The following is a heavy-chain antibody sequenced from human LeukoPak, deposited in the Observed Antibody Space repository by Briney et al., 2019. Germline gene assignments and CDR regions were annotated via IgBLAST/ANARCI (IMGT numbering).Heavy chain of an antibody. CDR3: ATRQERVRESWFDP. D-gene: IGHD1-26*01. Sequence: ASVKVSRKASGYTFASYGISWVRQAPGQGLEWMGWISAYNGNTNYAQKLQGRVTMTTDTSTSTAYMELRSLRSDDTAVYYCATRQERVRESWFDPWGQGTLVTVSS. CDR2: ISAYNGNT. V-gene: IGHV1-18*01. CDR1: GYTFASYG. J-gene: IGHJ5*02.